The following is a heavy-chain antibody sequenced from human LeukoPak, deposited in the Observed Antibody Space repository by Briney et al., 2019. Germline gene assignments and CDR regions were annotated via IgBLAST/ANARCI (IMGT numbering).Heavy chain of an antibody. V-gene: IGHV1-46*01. D-gene: IGHD2-2*01. CDR3: ARGGEYQLLDDF. J-gene: IGHJ4*02. CDR1: GYRFTSYY. CDR2: INPSGGST. Sequence: ASVKVSCKASGYRFTSYYMHWVRQAPGQGLEWMGIINPSGGSTIYAQKFQDRVSMTRDTSTNTVYMELSSLSSEDTAVYYCARGGEYQLLDDFWGQGTLVTVSP.